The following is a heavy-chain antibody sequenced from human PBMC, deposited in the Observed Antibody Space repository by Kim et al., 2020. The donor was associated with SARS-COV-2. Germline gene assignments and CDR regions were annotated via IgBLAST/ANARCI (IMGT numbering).Heavy chain of an antibody. J-gene: IGHJ4*02. V-gene: IGHV3-74*01. CDR1: GFTSSSDW. Sequence: GGSLRLSCAASGFTSSSDWIYWVRQAPGKGLVWVSHIKGDGSSAGYAASVKGRFTISRDNAKNTLYLQMNSLIVEDTALYYCARDGPSPIPELDYWGQGT. D-gene: IGHD2-21*01. CDR2: IKGDGSSA. CDR3: ARDGPSPIPELDY.